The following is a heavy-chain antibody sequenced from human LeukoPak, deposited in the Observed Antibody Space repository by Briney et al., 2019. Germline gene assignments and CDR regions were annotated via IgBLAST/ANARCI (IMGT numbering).Heavy chain of an antibody. CDR3: ARVVFEVGFQFDF. CDR1: GYTFNNYG. V-gene: IGHV1-18*01. J-gene: IGHJ4*02. D-gene: IGHD1-26*01. Sequence: GASVKVSCKASGYTFNNYGINWVRQAPGQGLEWMGWISTHNDNTNYAQKLQGRVTMTTDTSTSTAYMELRSLTSDDTAVYYCARVVFEVGFQFDFWGQGTLVTVSS. CDR2: ISTHNDNT.